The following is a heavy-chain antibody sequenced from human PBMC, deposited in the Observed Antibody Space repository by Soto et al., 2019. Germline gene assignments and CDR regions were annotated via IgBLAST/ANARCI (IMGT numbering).Heavy chain of an antibody. D-gene: IGHD5-12*01. J-gene: IGHJ4*02. CDR2: ISSTSSFT. Sequence: QVQLVESGGGLVKPGGSLRLSCVASGFTFSDSYMSWVRQAPGKGLEWVSYISSTSSFTDYAESVKGRFTISRDNAKNSLFLQMHSLRAEDTARYYCARRDGYNYFDFWGQGTLVSVSS. CDR3: ARRDGYNYFDF. V-gene: IGHV3-11*06. CDR1: GFTFSDSY.